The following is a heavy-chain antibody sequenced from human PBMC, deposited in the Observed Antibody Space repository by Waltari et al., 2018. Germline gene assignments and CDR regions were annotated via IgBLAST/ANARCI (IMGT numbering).Heavy chain of an antibody. CDR3: ARDYLFFDL. CDR1: GFTFRSSW. D-gene: IGHD1-26*01. J-gene: IGHJ2*01. V-gene: IGHV3-7*01. CDR2: MNQVGGAI. Sequence: EEQLVESGGGLVQPGGSLRLSCAASGFTFRSSWMSWVRQAPGKWLEWVANMNQVGGAIVYVDSVKGRFTISRDNAKNSLFLQMDNLRAEDTAVYYCARDYLFFDLWGRGTLVSVSS.